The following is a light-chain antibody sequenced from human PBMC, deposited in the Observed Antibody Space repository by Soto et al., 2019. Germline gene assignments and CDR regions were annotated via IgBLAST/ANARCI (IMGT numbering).Light chain of an antibody. V-gene: IGKV3-20*01. CDR3: QEYALSPT. CDR2: GAS. Sequence: EIVLTQSPGTLSLSPGERATLSCRASQSVSSTYLVWYQQKPGQAPRLLIYGASSRATGIPDRFSGSGSGTDFTLTIRRLEREDFAVYYCQEYALSPTFGQGTKVKI. CDR1: QSVSSTY. J-gene: IGKJ1*01.